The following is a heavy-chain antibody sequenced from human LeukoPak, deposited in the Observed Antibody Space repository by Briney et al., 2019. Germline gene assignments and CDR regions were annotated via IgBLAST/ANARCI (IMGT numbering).Heavy chain of an antibody. Sequence: GASVKVSCEASGGTFSSYAISWVRQAPGQGLEWMGGIIPMFGTANYAQKIQGRVTITADKSTSTAYMELSSLRSEDTAVYYCACQIEVGATHRGFYYYMDVWGKGTTVTVSS. D-gene: IGHD1-26*01. CDR1: GGTFSSYA. CDR2: IIPMFGTA. J-gene: IGHJ6*03. CDR3: ACQIEVGATHRGFYYYMDV. V-gene: IGHV1-69*06.